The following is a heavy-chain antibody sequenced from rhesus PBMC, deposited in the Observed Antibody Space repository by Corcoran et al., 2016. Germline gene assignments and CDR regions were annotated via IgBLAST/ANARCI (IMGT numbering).Heavy chain of an antibody. CDR1: GGSISSNY. V-gene: IGHV4-173*01. J-gene: IGHJ1*01. CDR2: ISGSGGST. D-gene: IGHD3-16*01. Sequence: QLQLQESGPGLVKPSETLSLTCAVSGGSISSNYWSWIRQPPGKGLEWIGRISGSGGSTDSNPTLKSRVRISPARSKNQFSLKLSSVTAADTAVYYCARSVNSGSYYPEYFEFWGQGALVTVSS. CDR3: ARSVNSGSYYPEYFEF.